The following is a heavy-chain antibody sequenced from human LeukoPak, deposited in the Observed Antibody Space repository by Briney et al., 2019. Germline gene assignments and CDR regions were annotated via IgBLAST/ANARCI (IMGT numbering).Heavy chain of an antibody. V-gene: IGHV4-39*01. J-gene: IGHJ1*01. CDR1: GGSISSSSYY. D-gene: IGHD6-19*01. CDR3: ARRRGWYDIFQH. CDR2: IYYSGST. Sequence: SETLSLTCTVSGGSISSSSYYWGWIRQPPGKGLEWIGSIYYSGSTYYNPSLKSRVTTSVDTSKNQFSLKLSSVTAADTAVYYCARRRGWYDIFQHWGQGTLVTVSS.